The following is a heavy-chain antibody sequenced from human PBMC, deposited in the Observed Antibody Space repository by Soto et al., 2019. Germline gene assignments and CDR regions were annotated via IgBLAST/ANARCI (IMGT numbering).Heavy chain of an antibody. CDR3: ARVGTTVGYYYGMDV. Sequence: ASVKVSCKASGYTFTSYGISWVQQAPGQGLEWMGWISAYNGNTNYAQKLQGRVTMTTDTSTSTAYMELRSLRSDDTAVYYCARVGTTVGYYYGMDVWGQGTTVTVS. J-gene: IGHJ6*02. CDR1: GYTFTSYG. V-gene: IGHV1-18*01. D-gene: IGHD4-17*01. CDR2: ISAYNGNT.